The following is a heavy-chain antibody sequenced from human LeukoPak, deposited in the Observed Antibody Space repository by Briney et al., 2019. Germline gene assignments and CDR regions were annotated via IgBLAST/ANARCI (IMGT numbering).Heavy chain of an antibody. D-gene: IGHD4-17*01. Sequence: SVTLSCKASGGTFSSYAISWVRQAPGQGLEWMGGIIPIFGTANYAQKFQGRVTITADESTSTAYMELSSLRSEDTAVYYCASPGDYGNNWFDPWGQGTLVTVSS. J-gene: IGHJ5*02. CDR3: ASPGDYGNNWFDP. CDR1: GGTFSSYA. V-gene: IGHV1-69*01. CDR2: IIPIFGTA.